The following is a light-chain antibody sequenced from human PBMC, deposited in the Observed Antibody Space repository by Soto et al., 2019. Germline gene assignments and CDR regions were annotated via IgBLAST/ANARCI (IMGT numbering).Light chain of an antibody. CDR2: AAS. Sequence: IRMTQCQSSLSASTLGRGTFTCRSSQGISSYLALYQQKPGKAPKLXIYAASTLQSVVPSRFSGSGYGTDFNLTISSLQPEDFATYDCQQVKTYPRTFGGGTKVDIK. CDR3: QQVKTYPRT. J-gene: IGKJ4*01. V-gene: IGKV1-8*01. CDR1: QGISSY.